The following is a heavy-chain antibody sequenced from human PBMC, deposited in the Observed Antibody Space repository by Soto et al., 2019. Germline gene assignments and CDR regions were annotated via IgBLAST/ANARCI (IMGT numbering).Heavy chain of an antibody. V-gene: IGHV3-33*01. CDR1: GFTFSSYG. Sequence: QVQLVESGGGVVQPGRSLRLSCAASGFTFSSYGMHWVRQAPGKGLEWVAVIWYDGSNKYYADSVKGRFTISRDNSKNTLYLQMNSLRAEDRAVYYCARGAQDIVVVVAATPRDWFDPWGQGTLVTVSS. CDR3: ARGAQDIVVVVAATPRDWFDP. CDR2: IWYDGSNK. J-gene: IGHJ5*02. D-gene: IGHD2-15*01.